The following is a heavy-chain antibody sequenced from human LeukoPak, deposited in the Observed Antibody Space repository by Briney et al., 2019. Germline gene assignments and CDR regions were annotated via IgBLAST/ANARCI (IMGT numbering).Heavy chain of an antibody. D-gene: IGHD6-13*01. Sequence: PSQTLSLTCTVSGGSISSGSYYWSWIRQPAGKGLEWIGRIYTSGSTNYNPSLKSRVTISVDTSKNQFSLKLSSVTAADTAVYYCASDLTPDSSSWYSWYFDLRGRGTLVTVSS. CDR3: ASDLTPDSSSWYSWYFDL. J-gene: IGHJ2*01. V-gene: IGHV4-61*02. CDR1: GGSISSGSYY. CDR2: IYTSGST.